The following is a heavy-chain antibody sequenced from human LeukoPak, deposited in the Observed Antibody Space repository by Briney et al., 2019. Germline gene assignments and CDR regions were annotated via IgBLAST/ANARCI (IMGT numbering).Heavy chain of an antibody. CDR1: GGTFSSYA. V-gene: IGHV1-69*13. Sequence: GASVKVSCKASGGTFSSYAISWVRQAPGQGLEWMGGIIPIFGTANYAQKFQGRVTITADESTSTAYMELSSLRSEDTAAYYCARDTRWFGESDYYYGMDVWGKGTTVTVSS. CDR3: ARDTRWFGESDYYYGMDV. D-gene: IGHD3-10*01. CDR2: IIPIFGTA. J-gene: IGHJ6*04.